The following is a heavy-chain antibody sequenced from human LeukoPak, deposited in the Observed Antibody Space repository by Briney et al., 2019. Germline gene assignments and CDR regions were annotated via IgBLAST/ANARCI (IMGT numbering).Heavy chain of an antibody. CDR1: GYTFTGYY. CDR3: SRALYYYDRSGYVY. D-gene: IGHD3-22*01. Sequence: ASVTVSCKASGYTFTGYYMHWVQQAPGQGLECMGRLNPNSGGTNYAQKFQGRVTMTRDTSISTAYMELSRLRSDDTAVSNYSRALYYYDRSGYVYWGQATLVTVSS. J-gene: IGHJ4*02. V-gene: IGHV1-2*06. CDR2: LNPNSGGT.